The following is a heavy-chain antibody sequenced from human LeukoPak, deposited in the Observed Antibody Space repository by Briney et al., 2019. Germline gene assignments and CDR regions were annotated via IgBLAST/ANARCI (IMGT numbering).Heavy chain of an antibody. J-gene: IGHJ2*01. Sequence: PGGSLRLSCAASRFTFSNYGMHWVRQTPGKGLEWVTVIAHDGSVQYYIDSVKGRFTISRDDSKNMLYLQMNSLRAEDTAIYYCAKEKVPISMPAWYFDLWGRGTLVTVSS. V-gene: IGHV3-30*18. CDR3: AKEKVPISMPAWYFDL. D-gene: IGHD2/OR15-2a*01. CDR2: IAHDGSVQ. CDR1: RFTFSNYG.